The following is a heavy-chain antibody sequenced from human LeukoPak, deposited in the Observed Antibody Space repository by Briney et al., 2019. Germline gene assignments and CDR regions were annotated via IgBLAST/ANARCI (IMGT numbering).Heavy chain of an antibody. CDR3: ARFESLAAAGFDY. V-gene: IGHV5-10-1*01. J-gene: IGHJ4*02. D-gene: IGHD6-13*01. CDR1: GYSFTSYW. Sequence: GESLKISCKGSGYSFTSYWISWVRQMPGKGLEWMGRIDPSDSYTNYSPSFQGHVTISADKSISTAYLQWSSLKASDTAMCYCARFESLAAAGFDYWGQGTLVTVSS. CDR2: IDPSDSYT.